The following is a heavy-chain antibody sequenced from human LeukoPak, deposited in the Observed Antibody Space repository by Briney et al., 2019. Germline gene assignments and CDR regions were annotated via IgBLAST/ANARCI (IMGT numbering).Heavy chain of an antibody. Sequence: SETLSLTCAVSGGSISSGGYSWSWIRQPPGKGLEWIGHIYFNGNTYYNPSLESRVTILVGRSATQFSLTLTSVTAADTAVYYCARVSYYYYGMDVWGQGTTVTVSS. CDR2: IYFNGNT. J-gene: IGHJ6*02. D-gene: IGHD2/OR15-2a*01. V-gene: IGHV4-30-2*01. CDR1: GGSISSGGYS. CDR3: ARVSYYYYGMDV.